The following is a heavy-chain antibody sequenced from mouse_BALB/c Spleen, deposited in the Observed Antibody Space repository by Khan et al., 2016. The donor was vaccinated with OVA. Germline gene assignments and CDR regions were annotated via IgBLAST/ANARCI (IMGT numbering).Heavy chain of an antibody. V-gene: IGHV3-2*02. CDR1: GYSITSDYA. D-gene: IGHD1-1*01. CDR2: ISYSGST. Sequence: VQLKESGPGLVKPSQSLSLTCTVTGYSITSDYAWNWIRQFPGNKLDWMGYISYSGSTSYNPSLKSRISITRDTSKNQFFLQLNSVTTEDTATYYCARGDGSSYEDYAMDYWGQGTSVTVSS. J-gene: IGHJ4*01. CDR3: ARGDGSSYEDYAMDY.